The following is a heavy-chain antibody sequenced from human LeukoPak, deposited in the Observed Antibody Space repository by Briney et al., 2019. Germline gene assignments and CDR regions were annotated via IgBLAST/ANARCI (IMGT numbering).Heavy chain of an antibody. D-gene: IGHD3-3*01. Sequence: SVKVSCKASGGTFSSYAISWVRQAPGQGLEWMGGIIPIFGTANYAQKFQGRVTTTTDESTSTAYMELSSLRSEDTAVYYCARDPTQGYYDFWSGYYKGWFDPWGQGTLVTVSS. J-gene: IGHJ5*02. CDR1: GGTFSSYA. CDR2: IIPIFGTA. CDR3: ARDPTQGYYDFWSGYYKGWFDP. V-gene: IGHV1-69*05.